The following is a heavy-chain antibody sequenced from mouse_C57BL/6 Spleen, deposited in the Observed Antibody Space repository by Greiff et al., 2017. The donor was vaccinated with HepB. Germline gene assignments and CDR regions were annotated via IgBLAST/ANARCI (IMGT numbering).Heavy chain of an antibody. V-gene: IGHV1-85*01. CDR2: IYPSDGSN. Sequence: VQLQQSGPELVKPGASVKLSCKASGYTFTSYDINWVKQRPGQGLEWIGWIYPSDGSNNYNEKFKGKATLTVYTSSSTAYIEFHSLTSEDSAVYFCARWFTPVMDYWGQGTSVTVSS. J-gene: IGHJ4*01. CDR3: ARWFTPVMDY. D-gene: IGHD1-1*01. CDR1: GYTFTSYD.